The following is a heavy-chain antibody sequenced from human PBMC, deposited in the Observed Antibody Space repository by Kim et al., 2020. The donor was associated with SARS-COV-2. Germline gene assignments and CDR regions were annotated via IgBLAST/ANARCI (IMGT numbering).Heavy chain of an antibody. J-gene: IGHJ6*02. D-gene: IGHD3-10*01. CDR1: GYTLPELS. CDR2: FDPEDGET. Sequence: ASVKVSCKVSGYTLPELSMHWVRQAPGKGLEWMGGFDPEDGETIYAQKFQGRVTITEDTSTDTAYMELSSLRSEDTAVYYCATAFSVRGVIPFTYYYYYGMDVGGQGTTDTVSS. CDR3: ATAFSVRGVIPFTYYYYYGMDV. V-gene: IGHV1-24*01.